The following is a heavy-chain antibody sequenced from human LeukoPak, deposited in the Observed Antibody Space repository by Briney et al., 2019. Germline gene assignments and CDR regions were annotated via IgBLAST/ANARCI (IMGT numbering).Heavy chain of an antibody. V-gene: IGHV4-61*02. D-gene: IGHD5-24*01. J-gene: IGHJ4*02. CDR3: ARDMATITCY. CDR2: IYTSGST. Sequence: SDTLSLTCTVSGGSISSGSYYWSWIRQPAGKGLEWSGRIYTSGSTNYNPSLKSRVTISVDTSKNQFSLKLSSVTAADTAVYYCARDMATITCYWGQGTLVTVSS. CDR1: GGSISSGSYY.